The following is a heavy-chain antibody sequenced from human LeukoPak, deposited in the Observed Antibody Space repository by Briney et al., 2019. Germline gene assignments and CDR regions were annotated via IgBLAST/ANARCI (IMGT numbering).Heavy chain of an antibody. J-gene: IGHJ6*03. CDR1: GGSISSGGYY. D-gene: IGHD2-21*01. Sequence: SETLSLTCTVSGGSISSGGYYWSWIRQHPGKGLEWIGYIYYSGSTYYNPSLKSRVTISVDTSKNQFSLKLSSVTAADTAVYYCARAYVHRIVYYYFMDVWGKGTTVTVSS. CDR2: IYYSGST. V-gene: IGHV4-31*03. CDR3: ARAYVHRIVYYYFMDV.